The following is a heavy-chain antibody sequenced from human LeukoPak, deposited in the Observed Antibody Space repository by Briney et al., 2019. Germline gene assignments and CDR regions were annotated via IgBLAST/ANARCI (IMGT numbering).Heavy chain of an antibody. J-gene: IGHJ4*02. CDR3: TTAYMWTTVAAFEY. D-gene: IGHD4-23*01. Sequence: VGSLRLSRAASRFSLRKAFINWVRAAPGKGLERVGRTKSKTDGTTTDYAAPVKGRFTISRHDSKNTLYLQMNSLKTEDTAVYYCTTAYMWTTVAAFEYWGQGTLVTVSS. V-gene: IGHV3-15*07. CDR2: TKSKTDGTTT. CDR1: RFSLRKAF.